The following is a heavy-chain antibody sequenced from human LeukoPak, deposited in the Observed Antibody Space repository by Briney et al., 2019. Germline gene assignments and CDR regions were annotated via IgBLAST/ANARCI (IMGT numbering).Heavy chain of an antibody. CDR3: ARQTMVRGVNRWFDP. J-gene: IGHJ5*02. Sequence: SETLSLTCTVSGGSISSYYWSWIRQPPGKGLEWIGYIYYSGSTNYNPSLKSRVTISVDTSKNQFSLKLSSVTAADTAVYYCARQTMVRGVNRWFDPWGQGTLVTVSS. CDR1: GGSISSYY. D-gene: IGHD3-10*01. V-gene: IGHV4-59*08. CDR2: IYYSGST.